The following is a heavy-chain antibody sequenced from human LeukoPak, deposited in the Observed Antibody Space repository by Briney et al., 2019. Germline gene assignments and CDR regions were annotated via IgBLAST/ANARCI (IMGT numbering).Heavy chain of an antibody. CDR3: AKGSSGGSWYYFDY. J-gene: IGHJ4*02. CDR1: GFIFSNYA. V-gene: IGHV3-23*01. D-gene: IGHD2-15*01. Sequence: PGGSLRLSCAASGFIFSNYAIIWVRQAPGEGLEWVSTISGGSGSTYYADSVRGRFTISRDNSKNTLYLQMNSLRAEDTAVYYCAKGSSGGSWYYFDYWGQGTLVTVSS. CDR2: ISGGSGST.